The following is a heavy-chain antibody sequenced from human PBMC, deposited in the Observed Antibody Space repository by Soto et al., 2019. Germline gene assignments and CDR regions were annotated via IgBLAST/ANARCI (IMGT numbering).Heavy chain of an antibody. D-gene: IGHD6-13*01. CDR3: ARTASYSSSWTPWAFDI. Sequence: ASVKVACKASGYTITGYYMHWVRQAPGQGLEWMGWINPNSGGTNYAQKFQGWVTMTRDTSISTAYMELSRLRSDDTAVYYCARTASYSSSWTPWAFDIWGQGTMVTVSS. CDR1: GYTITGYY. J-gene: IGHJ3*02. CDR2: INPNSGGT. V-gene: IGHV1-2*04.